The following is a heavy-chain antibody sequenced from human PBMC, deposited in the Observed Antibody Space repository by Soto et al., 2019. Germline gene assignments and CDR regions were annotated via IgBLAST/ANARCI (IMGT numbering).Heavy chain of an antibody. CDR1: GGSFSGYY. CDR2: INHSGST. J-gene: IGHJ6*03. D-gene: IGHD1-7*01. CDR3: ARAQGNWNYRAGYYYYYMDV. V-gene: IGHV4-34*01. Sequence: SETLSLTCAVYGGSFSGYYWSWIRQPPGKGLEWIGEINHSGSTNYNPSLKSRVTISVDTSKNQFFLKLSSVTAADTAVYYCARAQGNWNYRAGYYYYYMDVWGKGTTVTVSS.